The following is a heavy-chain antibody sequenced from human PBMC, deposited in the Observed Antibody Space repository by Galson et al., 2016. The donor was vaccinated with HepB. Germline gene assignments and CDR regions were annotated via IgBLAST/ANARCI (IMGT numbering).Heavy chain of an antibody. V-gene: IGHV3-33*01. J-gene: IGHJ5*01. CDR1: GFTFSAYG. Sequence: SLRLSCAASGFTFSAYGMHWVRQAPGKRLEWVATIWYDVIKRYHADTVKGRFTISRDNAKKSLYLQMNSLGDEDTAIYYCAREAVVPGMRGFGWFDSWGQRTLVTVSS. CDR3: AREAVVPGMRGFGWFDS. D-gene: IGHD2-2*01. CDR2: IWYDVIKR.